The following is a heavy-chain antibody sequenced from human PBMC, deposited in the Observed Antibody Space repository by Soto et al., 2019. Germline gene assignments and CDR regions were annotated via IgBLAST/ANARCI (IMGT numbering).Heavy chain of an antibody. CDR3: ARAVAGPTYFDY. CDR1: GGSISSYY. V-gene: IGHV4-59*01. Sequence: SETLSLTCTVSGGSISSYYWSWIRQPPGKGLEWIGYIYYIGSTNYNPSLKSRVTISVDTSKNQFSLKLSSVTAADTAVYYCARAVAGPTYFDYWGQGTMVTVSS. D-gene: IGHD6-19*01. J-gene: IGHJ4*02. CDR2: IYYIGST.